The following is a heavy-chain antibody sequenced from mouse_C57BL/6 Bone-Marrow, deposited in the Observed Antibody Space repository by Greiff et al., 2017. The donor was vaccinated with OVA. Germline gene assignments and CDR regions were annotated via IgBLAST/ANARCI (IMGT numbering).Heavy chain of an antibody. CDR2: ISGGGGNT. J-gene: IGHJ2*01. CDR3: ARPARSYYFDY. V-gene: IGHV5-9*01. CDR1: GFTFSSYT. Sequence: EVKLVESGGGLVKPGGSLKLSCAASGFTFSSYTMSWVRQTPEKRLEWVATISGGGGNTYYPASVKGRFTISSDNAKNTLYLQMSRLRSEDTALYYCARPARSYYFDYWGQGTTLTVSS.